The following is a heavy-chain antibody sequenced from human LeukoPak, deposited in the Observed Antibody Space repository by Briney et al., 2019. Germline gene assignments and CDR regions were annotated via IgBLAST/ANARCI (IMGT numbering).Heavy chain of an antibody. V-gene: IGHV3-23*01. Sequence: PGGSLRLSCAASGFTFSSYGMSWVRQAPGKGLEWVSAISGSGGSTYSADSVKGRFTISRDNSKNTLYLQMNSLRAEDTAVYYCAKGPIVVVVAATYDYWGQGTLVTVSS. CDR3: AKGPIVVVVAATYDY. J-gene: IGHJ4*02. CDR2: ISGSGGST. CDR1: GFTFSSYG. D-gene: IGHD2-15*01.